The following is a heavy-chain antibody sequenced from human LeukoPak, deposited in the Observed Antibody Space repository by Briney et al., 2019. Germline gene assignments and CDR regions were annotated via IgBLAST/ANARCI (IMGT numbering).Heavy chain of an antibody. Sequence: PSETLSLTCTVPGGSIGSYHWTFIRQPPGKGLEWIGYIYYRGSTSYNPSLKSRVTISVDTSKNQFSLKLSSVTPADTAVYYCARDSGSYYAYVFDIWGQGTMVTVSS. D-gene: IGHD1-26*01. J-gene: IGHJ3*02. CDR3: ARDSGSYYAYVFDI. V-gene: IGHV4-59*01. CDR2: IYYRGST. CDR1: GGSIGSYH.